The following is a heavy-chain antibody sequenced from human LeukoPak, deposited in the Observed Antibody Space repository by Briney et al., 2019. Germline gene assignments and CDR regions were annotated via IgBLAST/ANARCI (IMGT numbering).Heavy chain of an antibody. CDR1: GFTFGSHA. V-gene: IGHV3-23*01. CDR2: IFGSGGSP. J-gene: IGHJ4*02. D-gene: IGHD5-18*01. Sequence: GGSLRLSCEASGFTFGSHAMYWVRQAPGKGLEWVAGIFGSGGSPHYADPVKGRFTISRDNSRNTVYLQINSPRAEDTAVYYCGKTTVGYSSGQKPAWPVDYWGQGTLVTVSS. CDR3: GKTTVGYSSGQKPAWPVDY.